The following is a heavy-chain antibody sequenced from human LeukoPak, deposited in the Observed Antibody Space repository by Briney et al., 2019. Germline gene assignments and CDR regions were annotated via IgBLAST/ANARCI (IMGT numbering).Heavy chain of an antibody. J-gene: IGHJ4*02. CDR1: GFTFSCYW. CDR2: IKPDGSEK. Sequence: GGSLRLSCAASGFTFSCYWMSWVRQAPGKGLEWVANIKPDGSEKYYVDSVKGRFTISRDNAKNSLYLQMNSLRAEDTAVYYCARGPSYCGGDCYPVLFDYWGQGTLVTVSS. D-gene: IGHD2-21*02. CDR3: ARGPSYCGGDCYPVLFDY. V-gene: IGHV3-7*04.